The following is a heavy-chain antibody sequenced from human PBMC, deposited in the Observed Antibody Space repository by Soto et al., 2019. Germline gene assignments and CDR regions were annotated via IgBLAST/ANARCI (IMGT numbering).Heavy chain of an antibody. CDR2: INPYNGNT. CDR3: ARDWFGIDY. V-gene: IGHV1-18*01. Sequence: QVQLVQSGAEVKKPGASVKVSCKASGYTFTSYGISWVRQAPGQGLEWMGWINPYNGNTNYAQQLQGIVTMPTDTPTTTAYMELRSLRSDDTAVYYCARDWFGIDYWGQGTRVTVSS. D-gene: IGHD3-16*01. CDR1: GYTFTSYG. J-gene: IGHJ4*02.